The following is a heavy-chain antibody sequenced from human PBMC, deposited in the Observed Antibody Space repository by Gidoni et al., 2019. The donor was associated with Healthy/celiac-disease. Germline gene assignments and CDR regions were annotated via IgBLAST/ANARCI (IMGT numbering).Heavy chain of an antibody. CDR2: ISYDGSNK. D-gene: IGHD5-18*01. CDR3: ARNGDTAMVYNWFDP. J-gene: IGHJ5*02. CDR1: GFTFISYA. V-gene: IGHV3-30*04. Sequence: QVQLVESGGGVVQPGRSLRLSCAASGFTFISYAMPWVRQAPGKWLEWVAVISYDGSNKYYADSVKGRFTISRDNSKNTLYLQMNSLRAEDTAVYYCARNGDTAMVYNWFDPWGQGTLVTVSS.